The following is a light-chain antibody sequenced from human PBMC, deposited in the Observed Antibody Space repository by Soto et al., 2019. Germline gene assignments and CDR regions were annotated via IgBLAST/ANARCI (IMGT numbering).Light chain of an antibody. V-gene: IGLV2-14*03. Sequence: QSVLAQPASVSGSPGQSLTISCTGTSNDVGHFNYVSWFQQHPGKAPKLLIFDVSNWPSGVSDRFSGSKSGNTASLTISGLQPEDEADYYCTSFTTSNTFVFGSGTKVTVL. J-gene: IGLJ1*01. CDR1: SNDVGHFNY. CDR3: TSFTTSNTFV. CDR2: DVS.